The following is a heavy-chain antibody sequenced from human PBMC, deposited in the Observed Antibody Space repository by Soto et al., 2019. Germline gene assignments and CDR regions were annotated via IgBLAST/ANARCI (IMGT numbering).Heavy chain of an antibody. CDR2: ISYDGSNK. Sequence: QVQLVESGGGVVQPGRSLRLXCAASGFTFSNYGMHWVRQAPGKGLEWVAVISYDGSNKYYADSVKGRFTXSKDNSKXXXXXXXXSLRAEDTAVYYCAKAPGATVTDYYYFGMDVWGQGTTVTVSS. J-gene: IGHJ6*02. CDR1: GFTFSNYG. V-gene: IGHV3-30*18. D-gene: IGHD4-4*01. CDR3: AKAPGATVTDYYYFGMDV.